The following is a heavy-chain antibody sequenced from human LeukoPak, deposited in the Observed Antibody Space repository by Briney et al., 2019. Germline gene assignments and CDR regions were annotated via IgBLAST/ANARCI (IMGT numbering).Heavy chain of an antibody. CDR3: ARQAYGSGSYSPH. CDR1: GYSFTSFW. D-gene: IGHD3-10*01. Sequence: GESLKISCKGSGYSFTSFWIGWVRQMPGKGLERMGIIYPGDSDTRYSPSFQGQVTISADKSISTAYLQWSSLKASDTAMYYCARQAYGSGSYSPHWGQGTLVTVSS. J-gene: IGHJ4*02. CDR2: IYPGDSDT. V-gene: IGHV5-51*01.